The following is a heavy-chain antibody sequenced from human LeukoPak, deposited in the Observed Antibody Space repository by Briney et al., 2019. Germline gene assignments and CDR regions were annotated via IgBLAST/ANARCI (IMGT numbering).Heavy chain of an antibody. J-gene: IGHJ4*02. Sequence: ASVKVSCKASDYTFVNYGITWVRQAPGHGLEWMGWITVYNGNIDYAQNFQGRVTITADESTSTAYMELSSLRSEDTAVYYCARQEYSSSSGPPAFDYWGQGTLVTVSS. CDR3: ARQEYSSSSGPPAFDY. CDR2: ITVYNGNI. V-gene: IGHV1-18*01. CDR1: DYTFVNYG. D-gene: IGHD6-6*01.